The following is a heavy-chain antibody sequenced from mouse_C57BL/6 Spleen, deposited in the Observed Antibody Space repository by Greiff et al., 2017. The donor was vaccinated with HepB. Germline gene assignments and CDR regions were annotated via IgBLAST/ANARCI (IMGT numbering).Heavy chain of an antibody. J-gene: IGHJ2*01. CDR3: AREIYYYGSTYYFDY. Sequence: VQLQQPGTELVKPGASVKLSCKASGYTFTSYWMHWVKQRPGQGLEWIGNINPSNGGTNYNEKFKSKATLTVDKSSSTAYMQFSSLTSEDSAVYYCAREIYYYGSTYYFDYWGQGTTLTVSS. CDR1: GYTFTSYW. CDR2: INPSNGGT. V-gene: IGHV1-53*01. D-gene: IGHD1-1*01.